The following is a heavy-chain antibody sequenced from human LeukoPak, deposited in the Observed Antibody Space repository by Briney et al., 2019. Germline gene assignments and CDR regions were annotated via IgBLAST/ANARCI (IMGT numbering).Heavy chain of an antibody. V-gene: IGHV3-48*01. CDR3: ARDPHSGLTRFW. D-gene: IGHD3-16*01. CDR1: GFTFSGYG. Sequence: GSLRLSRAASGFTFSGYGMNWVRQAPGKGLEWVSYISRGSDDIRYADSVRGRFTISRDNAKNSLSLQMNSLRADDTAVYYCARDPHSGLTRFWGGQGTLVTVSS. J-gene: IGHJ4*02. CDR2: ISRGSDDI.